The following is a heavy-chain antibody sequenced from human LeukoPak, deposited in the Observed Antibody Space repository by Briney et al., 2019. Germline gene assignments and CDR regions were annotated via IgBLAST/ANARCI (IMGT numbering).Heavy chain of an antibody. CDR2: MSYNDGA. CDR1: GGSISSYY. J-gene: IGHJ6*04. CDR3: ARISAAAVEP. D-gene: IGHD6-13*01. V-gene: IGHV4-59*01. Sequence: SETLSLTCTVSGGSISSYYWSWIRQPPGKGLEWIAYMSYNDGATYNPSLKSRVTISGDTSKNQFSLRLTSVTAADTAVYYCARISAAAVEPWGKGTTVTISS.